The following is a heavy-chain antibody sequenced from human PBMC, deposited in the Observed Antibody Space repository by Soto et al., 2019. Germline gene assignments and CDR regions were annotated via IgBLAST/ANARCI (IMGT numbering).Heavy chain of an antibody. Sequence: PSVTLSLTCSFSGVSISGYYWSWIRQPAGRRLEWIGRIYSSGSTNYNPSLRSRVTMSADTSKKQFSLRLTSVTAADTAVYYCARGQRGGSFDYWGRGTLVTVSS. V-gene: IGHV4-4*07. CDR2: IYSSGST. J-gene: IGHJ4*02. D-gene: IGHD1-26*01. CDR3: ARGQRGGSFDY. CDR1: GVSISGYY.